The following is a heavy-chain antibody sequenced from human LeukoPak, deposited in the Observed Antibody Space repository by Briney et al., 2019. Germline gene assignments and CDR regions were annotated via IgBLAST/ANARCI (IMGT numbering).Heavy chain of an antibody. CDR2: ISDIGSI. CDR1: GGSISSYY. J-gene: IGHJ4*02. CDR3: ARSFCSGGSCYLYYFDY. V-gene: IGHV4-59*12. D-gene: IGHD2-15*01. Sequence: PSETLSLTCTVSGGSISSYYWSWIRQPPGKGLEWIAYISDIGSINYNPSLKSRVTISVDTSKDQFSLKLSSVTAADTAVYYCARSFCSGGSCYLYYFDYWGQGTLVTVSS.